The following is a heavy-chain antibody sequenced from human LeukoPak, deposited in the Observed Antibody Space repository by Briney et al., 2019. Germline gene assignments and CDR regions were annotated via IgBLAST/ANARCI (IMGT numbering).Heavy chain of an antibody. CDR3: ARIKDGDYFDY. J-gene: IGHJ4*02. CDR2: IYYSGST. V-gene: IGHV4-61*05. D-gene: IGHD4-17*01. Sequence: PSETLSLTCTVSGGSISSSSYYWGWIRQPPGKGLEWIGYIYYSGSTNYNPSLKSRVTISVDTSKNQFSLKLSSVTAADTAVYYCARIKDGDYFDYWGQGTLVTVSS. CDR1: GGSISSSSYY.